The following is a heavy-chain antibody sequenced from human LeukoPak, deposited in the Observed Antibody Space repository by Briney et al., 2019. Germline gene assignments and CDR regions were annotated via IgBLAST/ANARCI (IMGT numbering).Heavy chain of an antibody. V-gene: IGHV4-39*07. J-gene: IGHJ4*02. CDR1: GGSISSSSYS. CDR2: IHYSGSRST. Sequence: PSETLSLTCTVSGGSISSSSYSWGWIRQPPGKGLEWIGSIHYSGSRSTYYNPSLKSRVSISVDASKTQFSLKLSSVTAADTAVYYCAREIVVPAAIDFFDYWGQGTLVTVSS. D-gene: IGHD2-2*02. CDR3: AREIVVPAAIDFFDY.